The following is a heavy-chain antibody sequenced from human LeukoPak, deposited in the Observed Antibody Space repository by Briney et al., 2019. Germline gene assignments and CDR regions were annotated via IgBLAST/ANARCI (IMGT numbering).Heavy chain of an antibody. D-gene: IGHD6-13*01. J-gene: IGHJ4*02. CDR3: ARGRSIAAAGFIFSG. V-gene: IGHV4-59*01. CDR2: IYYSGNT. Sequence: SETLSLTCTVSGGSSGSYYWSWIRQSPGKGLEWIGYIYYSGNTNCNPSLKSRVTISVDTSKNQFSLKLSSVTAADTAVYYCARGRSIAAAGFIFSGWGQGTLVTVSS. CDR1: GGSSGSYY.